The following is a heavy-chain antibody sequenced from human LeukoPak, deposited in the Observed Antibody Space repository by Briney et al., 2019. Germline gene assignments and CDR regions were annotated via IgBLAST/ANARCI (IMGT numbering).Heavy chain of an antibody. J-gene: IGHJ5*02. D-gene: IGHD7-27*01. V-gene: IGHV3-53*01. CDR2: IYSGGST. CDR1: GFTVSSNY. Sequence: GGSLRLSCAASGFTVSSNYMTWVRQAPAKGLEWVSVIYSGGSTYYADSVKGRFTISRDNSKNTLYLQMNSLRAEDTAVYYCTRNWGSDNWFDPWGQGTLVTVSS. CDR3: TRNWGSDNWFDP.